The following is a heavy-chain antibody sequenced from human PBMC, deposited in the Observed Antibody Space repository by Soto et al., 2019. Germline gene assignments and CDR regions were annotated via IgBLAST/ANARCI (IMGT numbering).Heavy chain of an antibody. D-gene: IGHD3-22*01. CDR1: GFTVSSNY. CDR3: ARDRVESGYPEYFQH. V-gene: IGHV3-53*01. J-gene: IGHJ1*01. CDR2: IYSGGST. Sequence: EVQLVESGGGLIQPGGSLRLSCAASGFTVSSNYMSWVRQAPGKGLEWVSVIYSGGSTYYADSVKDRFTISRDNSKNTLYLQMHSLRAADTAVYYCARDRVESGYPEYFQHWGQGTLVTVSS.